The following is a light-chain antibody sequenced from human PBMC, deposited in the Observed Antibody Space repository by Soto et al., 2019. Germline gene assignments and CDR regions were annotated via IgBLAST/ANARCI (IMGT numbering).Light chain of an antibody. CDR3: QQANSFPLT. V-gene: IGKV1D-12*01. CDR1: QGINNW. J-gene: IGKJ4*01. Sequence: DIQMTHSPSSVSASVGDRVTITCRASQGINNWLAWYQQKPRKAPKLLIYTTSSLQIGVPSRFSCSGSGTDFTLTISSLQPEDFATYYCQQANSFPLTLFGGIKVEIK. CDR2: TTS.